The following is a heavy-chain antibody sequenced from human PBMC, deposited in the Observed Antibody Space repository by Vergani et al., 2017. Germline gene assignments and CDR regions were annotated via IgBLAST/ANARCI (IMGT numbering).Heavy chain of an antibody. J-gene: IGHJ5*01. CDR3: ARARCIETCYMSNWLDS. V-gene: IGHV3-74*03. Sequence: VQLVESGGGVVQPGTSLRLSCVVSGCALNRHAMHWVRQVPGKGLLWVSRIKSDGSITAYADSVKGRFTISRDNAQNTLYLQMNSLRVEDTGVYYCARARCIETCYMSNWLDSWGQGTLVTVSS. CDR1: GCALNRHA. CDR2: IKSDGSIT. D-gene: IGHD3-9*01.